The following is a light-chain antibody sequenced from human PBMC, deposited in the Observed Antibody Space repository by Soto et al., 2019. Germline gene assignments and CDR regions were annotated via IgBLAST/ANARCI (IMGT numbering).Light chain of an antibody. J-gene: IGKJ1*01. CDR1: HSVRSD. Sequence: EIVMTQSPATLSVSPGDRATLSCRASHSVRSDLAWYQQKPGQSPRLLIFDASTRATGIPARFSGSGSGTEFTLTISNLQSEDFAVYYCQQHSHWPPWTFGQGTKVDIK. CDR3: QQHSHWPPWT. V-gene: IGKV3-15*01. CDR2: DAS.